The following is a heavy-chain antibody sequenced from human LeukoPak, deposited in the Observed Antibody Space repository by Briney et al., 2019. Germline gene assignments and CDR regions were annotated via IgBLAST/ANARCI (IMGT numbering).Heavy chain of an antibody. J-gene: IGHJ4*02. CDR1: GFTFSSYS. D-gene: IGHD6-13*01. V-gene: IGHV3-21*01. CDR3: ARAADIAAENSF. CDR2: ISSDSNYI. Sequence: GGSLRLSCAASGFTFSSYSMNWVRQAPGRGLEWVSSISSDSNYIYYADSVKGRFTISRDNAKNSLYLQMNSLRAEDTAVYYCARAADIAAENSFWGQGTLVTVSS.